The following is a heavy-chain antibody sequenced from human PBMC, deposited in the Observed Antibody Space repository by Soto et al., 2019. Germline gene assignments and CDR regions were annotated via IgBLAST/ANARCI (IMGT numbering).Heavy chain of an antibody. CDR1: GFTVSSNY. CDR3: ARGALITIKYYYYYYMDV. CDR2: IYSGGST. D-gene: IGHD3-3*01. V-gene: IGHV3-53*04. J-gene: IGHJ6*03. Sequence: PGGSLRLSCAASGFTVSSNYMSWVRQAPGKGLEWVSVIYSGGSTYYADSVKGRFTISRHNSKNTLYLQMNSLRAEDTAVYYCARGALITIKYYYYYYMDVWGKGTLVTVSS.